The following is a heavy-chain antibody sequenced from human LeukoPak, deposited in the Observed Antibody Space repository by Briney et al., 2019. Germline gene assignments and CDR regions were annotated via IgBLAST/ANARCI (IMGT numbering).Heavy chain of an antibody. V-gene: IGHV1-18*01. D-gene: IGHD6-13*01. Sequence: ALVKVSCKASGYTFTTYGISWVRQAPGQGLEWMGWISTYNGNPTYVQNLQDRVTMTTDTSTNTAYMELRSLRSDDTAVYYCARDSGRIAANFDYWGQGTLVTVSS. CDR1: GYTFTTYG. CDR3: ARDSGRIAANFDY. J-gene: IGHJ4*02. CDR2: ISTYNGNP.